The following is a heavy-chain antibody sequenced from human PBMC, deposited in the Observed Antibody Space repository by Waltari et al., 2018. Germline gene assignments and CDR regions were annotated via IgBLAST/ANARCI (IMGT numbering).Heavy chain of an antibody. V-gene: IGHV4-59*01. CDR2: IYYSGST. J-gene: IGHJ6*02. CDR1: GGSISSYY. Sequence: QVQLQESSPGLVKPSETLSLTCTVSGGSISSYYWSWIRQPPGKGLEWIGYIYYSGSTNYNPSLKSRVTISVDTSKNQFSLKLSSVTAADTAVYYCARDHPESLYGMDVWGQGTTVTVSS. CDR3: ARDHPESLYGMDV.